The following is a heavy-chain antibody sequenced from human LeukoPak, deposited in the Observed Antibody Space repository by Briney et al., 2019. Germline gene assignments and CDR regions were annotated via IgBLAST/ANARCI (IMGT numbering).Heavy chain of an antibody. CDR1: GYTFNTFG. CDR2: ISPYNGNT. CDR3: ARDPTKDSSGWNGFDY. J-gene: IGHJ4*02. V-gene: IGHV1-18*01. D-gene: IGHD6-19*01. Sequence: APVKVSCKASGYTFNTFGISWVRQAPGQGLEWMGWISPYNGNTNYAQKLQGRVTMTTDTFTSTAYMELRSLRSDDTAVYFCARDPTKDSSGWNGFDYWGQGTLVTVSS.